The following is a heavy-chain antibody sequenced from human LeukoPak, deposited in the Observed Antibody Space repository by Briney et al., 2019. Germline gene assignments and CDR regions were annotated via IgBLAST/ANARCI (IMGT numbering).Heavy chain of an antibody. Sequence: SQTLSLTCTVSGGSISSGGYYWSWIRQPPGKGLQWIGYIFYSGSTNYNPSLKSRVTISVDTSKNQFSLKLSSVTAADTAVYYCARVQYSHDSRYYFDYWGQGTLVTVSS. CDR1: GGSISSGGYY. CDR3: ARVQYSHDSRYYFDY. CDR2: IFYSGST. J-gene: IGHJ4*02. V-gene: IGHV4-61*08. D-gene: IGHD5-18*01.